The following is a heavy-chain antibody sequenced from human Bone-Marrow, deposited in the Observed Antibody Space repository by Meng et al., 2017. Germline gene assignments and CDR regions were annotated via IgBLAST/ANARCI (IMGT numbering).Heavy chain of an antibody. CDR2: IKQDGSEK. J-gene: IGHJ6*02. D-gene: IGHD2-2*01. CDR1: GFTFSSYW. V-gene: IGHV3-7*01. Sequence: GGSLRLSCAASGFTFSSYWMSWVRQAPGKGLEWVANIKQDGSEKYYVDSVKGRFTISRDNAKNSLYLQMNSLRAEDTAVYYCARDFRIFRVQQTPYYYYYGMDVWGQGTTVTVSS. CDR3: ARDFRIFRVQQTPYYYYYGMDV.